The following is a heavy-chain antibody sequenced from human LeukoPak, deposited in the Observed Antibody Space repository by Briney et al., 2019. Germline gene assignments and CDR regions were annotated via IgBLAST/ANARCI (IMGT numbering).Heavy chain of an antibody. CDR2: ISTSSIYI. CDR3: ARVAVAGAFDI. CDR1: GFTFSSYS. V-gene: IGHV3-21*01. Sequence: GGSLRLSCAASGFTFSSYSMNWVRQAPGKGLEWVSSISTSSIYIYYADSVKGRFTISRDNAKNSLYLQMNSLRAEDTAVYYCARVAVAGAFDIWGQGTMVTVSS. J-gene: IGHJ3*02. D-gene: IGHD6-19*01.